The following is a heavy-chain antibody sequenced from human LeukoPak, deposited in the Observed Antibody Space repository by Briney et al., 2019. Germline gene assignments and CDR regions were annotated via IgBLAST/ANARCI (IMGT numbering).Heavy chain of an antibody. D-gene: IGHD5-18*01. CDR3: AKMDTAMVEYFDY. J-gene: IGHJ4*02. CDR2: ISGSGGST. CDR1: GFTFSSYA. V-gene: IGHV3-23*01. Sequence: GRSLRLSCAASGFTFSSYAMSWVRQAPGKGLEWVSAISGSGGSTYYADSVKGRFTISRDNSKNTLYLQMNSLRAEDTAVYYCAKMDTAMVEYFDYWGQGTLVTVSS.